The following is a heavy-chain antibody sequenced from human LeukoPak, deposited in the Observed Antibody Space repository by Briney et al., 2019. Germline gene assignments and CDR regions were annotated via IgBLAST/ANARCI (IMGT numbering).Heavy chain of an antibody. CDR3: ARDHNYCSGGSCYPSI. CDR1: GFTFSSYA. V-gene: IGHV3-30-3*01. Sequence: GGSLRLSCAASGFTFSSYAMHWVRQAPGKGLEWVAVISYDGSNKYYADSVKGRFTISRDNSKNTLYLQMNSLRAEDTAVYYCARDHNYCSGGSCYPSIWGQGTMVTVSS. D-gene: IGHD2-15*01. CDR2: ISYDGSNK. J-gene: IGHJ3*02.